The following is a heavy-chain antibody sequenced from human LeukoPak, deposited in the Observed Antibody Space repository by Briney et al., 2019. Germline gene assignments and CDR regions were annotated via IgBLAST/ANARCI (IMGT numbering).Heavy chain of an antibody. CDR2: ITGSGGTT. D-gene: IGHD3/OR15-3a*01. CDR1: GFTFSSYA. CDR3: AKMDGYFDY. Sequence: PGVSLRLSCAASGFTFSSYAMSWVRQAPGKGPQWVSAITGSGGTTYYADSVKGRFTISRDNSKNTLYLQMNSLRAEDTAIYYCAKMDGYFDYWGQGTLVTVSS. J-gene: IGHJ4*02. V-gene: IGHV3-23*01.